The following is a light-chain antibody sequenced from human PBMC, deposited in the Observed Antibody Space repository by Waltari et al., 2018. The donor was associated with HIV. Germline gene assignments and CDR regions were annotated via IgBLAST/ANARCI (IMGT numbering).Light chain of an antibody. CDR1: PPHIANNY. V-gene: IGLV1-51*02. Sequence: QSIFTRPPSVSQAPGHNVPISYSGTPPHIANNYVSWYQHLPGTAPKLLILENDKRPSEIPDRFSGSKSGTSATLGIIGLQPGDEADYYCGTWDTSLTAYVFTTGTKVSV. J-gene: IGLJ1*01. CDR3: GTWDTSLTAYV. CDR2: END.